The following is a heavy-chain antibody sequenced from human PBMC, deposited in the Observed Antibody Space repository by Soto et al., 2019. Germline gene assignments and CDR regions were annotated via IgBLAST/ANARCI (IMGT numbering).Heavy chain of an antibody. D-gene: IGHD6-19*01. J-gene: IGHJ4*02. CDR3: ASIAVDGTERYYFDY. Sequence: PXATLWLTCAVCGGGISSSKGWSWVRQPPGKGLEWIGEIYHSGSTNYNPSLKSRVTISVDKSKNQFSLKLSSVTAADTAVYYCASIAVDGTERYYFDYCGQRTLVTVSS. CDR1: GGGISSSKG. V-gene: IGHV4-4*02. CDR2: IYHSGST.